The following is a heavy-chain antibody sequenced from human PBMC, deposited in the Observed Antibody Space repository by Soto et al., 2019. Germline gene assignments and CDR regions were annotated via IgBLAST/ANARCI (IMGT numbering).Heavy chain of an antibody. J-gene: IGHJ6*02. Sequence: ASVKVSCTASGYTFASYGINWGRQAPGQGLEWVGWVSPSNGNKHYAQRFQGRVTMTTDTSTDTAYLELRSLDSDDAAVYFCARDGSGRYYYGLDVWGQGTTVPVSS. V-gene: IGHV1-18*04. CDR1: GYTFASYG. CDR3: ARDGSGRYYYGLDV. D-gene: IGHD3-16*02. CDR2: VSPSNGNK.